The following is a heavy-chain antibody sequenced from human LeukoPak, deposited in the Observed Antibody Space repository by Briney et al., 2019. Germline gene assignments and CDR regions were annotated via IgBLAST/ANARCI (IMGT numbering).Heavy chain of an antibody. CDR1: GFTFNSYA. CDR3: AKDLRYCSSTSCYTDYFDY. V-gene: IGHV3-23*01. D-gene: IGHD2-2*01. Sequence: PGGSLRLSCAASGFTFNSYAMSWVRQAPGKGLEWVSAISGSGGSTYYADSVKGRFTISRDNSKNTLYLQMNSLRAEDTAVYYCAKDLRYCSSTSCYTDYFDYWGQGTLVTVSS. J-gene: IGHJ4*02. CDR2: ISGSGGST.